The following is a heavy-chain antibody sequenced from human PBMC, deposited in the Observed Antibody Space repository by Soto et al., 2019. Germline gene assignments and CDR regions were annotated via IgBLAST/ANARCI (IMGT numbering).Heavy chain of an antibody. CDR2: ISGSADGT. J-gene: IGHJ3*01. CDR1: GFTFDSYA. D-gene: IGHD3-3*01. V-gene: IGHV3-23*01. Sequence: EVKLMESGGGLAQPGGSLRLSCVGSGFTFDSYAISWVRQAPGKGLQWISAISGSADGTDYAHSVKGRFTISRDNSRNTVHLQMDSLRVEDTALYYCAKDTVGGYSFWSGYYSDCLDVWGQGTMVTVSS. CDR3: AKDTVGGYSFWSGYYSDCLDV.